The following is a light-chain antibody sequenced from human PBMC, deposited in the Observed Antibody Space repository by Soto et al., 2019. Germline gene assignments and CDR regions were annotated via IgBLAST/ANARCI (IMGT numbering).Light chain of an antibody. V-gene: IGKV3-15*01. CDR3: QQYNNRWT. J-gene: IGKJ1*01. Sequence: EILMTQSPATLSVSPGARATLSCWASESGSSNLAWYQQKPGQAPRLLIYVASTRATGVPARLSGSGSGTEFTLTISSMKSEDFAVYYCQQYNNRWTFGHGTKVDIK. CDR2: VAS. CDR1: ESGSSN.